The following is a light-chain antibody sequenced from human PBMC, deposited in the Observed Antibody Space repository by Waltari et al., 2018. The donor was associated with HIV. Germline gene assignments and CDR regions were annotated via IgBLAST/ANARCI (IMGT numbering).Light chain of an antibody. CDR3: QSYDKGLGSVV. V-gene: IGLV1-40*01. Sequence: QSVLTQPPSVSGAPGQRVTISCTGKSSNVGADSDVNWFQNLPGAPPKLLFCGYNYRHSGVPGRLSASKADSSGSLTNAELQAVDEADYHCQSYDKGLGSVVFGGGTTLTVL. CDR1: SSNVGADSD. J-gene: IGLJ2*01. CDR2: GYN.